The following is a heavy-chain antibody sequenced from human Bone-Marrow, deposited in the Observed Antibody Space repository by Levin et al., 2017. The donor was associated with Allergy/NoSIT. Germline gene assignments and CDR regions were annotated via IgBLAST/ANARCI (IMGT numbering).Heavy chain of an antibody. V-gene: IGHV3-48*03. CDR3: AGVGRSTRPGF. CDR1: GFTFSNYE. D-gene: IGHD1-1*01. CDR2: ITSGGSTI. Sequence: AGGSLRLSCAASGFTFSNYEMNWVRQAPGKGLEWISYITSGGSTIYYADSVKGRFTISRDNAQNSLHLQMHSLRAEDTAVYYCAGVGRSTRPGFWGQGTLVTVSS. J-gene: IGHJ4*02.